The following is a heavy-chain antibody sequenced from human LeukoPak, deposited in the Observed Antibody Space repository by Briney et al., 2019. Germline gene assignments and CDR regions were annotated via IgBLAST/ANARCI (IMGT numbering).Heavy chain of an antibody. J-gene: IGHJ4*02. V-gene: IGHV3-23*01. CDR3: ANPGRPTTVTKSYFDY. D-gene: IGHD4-17*01. Sequence: GGSLRLSCTSYGFTFGDYAMSWFRQAPGKGLEWVSAISGSGGSTYYADSVKGRFTISRDNSKNTLYLQMNSLRAEDTAVYYCANPGRPTTVTKSYFDYWGQGTLVTVSS. CDR1: GFTFGDYA. CDR2: ISGSGGST.